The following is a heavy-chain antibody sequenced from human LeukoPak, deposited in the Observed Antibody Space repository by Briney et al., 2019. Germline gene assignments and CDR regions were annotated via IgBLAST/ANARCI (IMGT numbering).Heavy chain of an antibody. CDR1: GGSFSGYY. V-gene: IGHV4-34*01. CDR2: INHSGST. Sequence: SETLSLTCAVYGGSFSGYYWSWIRQPPGKGLEWIGEINHSGSTNYNPSLKSRVTISVDTSKNQFSLKLSSVTAADTAVYYCARASRYSSGWYLNWFDPWGQGTLVTVSS. CDR3: ARASRYSSGWYLNWFDP. J-gene: IGHJ5*02. D-gene: IGHD6-19*01.